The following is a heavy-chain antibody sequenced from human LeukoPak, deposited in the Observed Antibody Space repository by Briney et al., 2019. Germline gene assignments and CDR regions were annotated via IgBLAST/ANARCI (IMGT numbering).Heavy chain of an antibody. J-gene: IGHJ4*02. CDR3: AREMVRETLDY. CDR1: GFTFDGYG. V-gene: IGHV3-20*04. Sequence: GGSLRLSCAASGFTFDGYGMSWVRQAPGKGLEWVSDINWRGDRTGYADSAKGRFTIARDNAKNSLYLQMNSLRAEDTALYYCAREMVRETLDYWGQGIQVTVSS. CDR2: INWRGDRT. D-gene: IGHD3-10*01.